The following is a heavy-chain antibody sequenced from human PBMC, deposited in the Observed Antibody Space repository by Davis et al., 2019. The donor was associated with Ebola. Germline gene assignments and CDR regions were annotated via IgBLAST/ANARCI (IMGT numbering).Heavy chain of an antibody. CDR2: INHSGST. J-gene: IGHJ5*02. V-gene: IGHV4-34*01. CDR3: ARGGRVYSSSWYLKAIRFDP. CDR1: GGSFSGYY. D-gene: IGHD6-13*01. Sequence: PSETLSLTCAVYGGSFSGYYWNWIRQPPGKGLEWIGEINHSGSTNYNPSLKSRLTISVDTSKNQFSLRLRSVTAADTAVYYCARGGRVYSSSWYLKAIRFDPWGQGTLVTVSS.